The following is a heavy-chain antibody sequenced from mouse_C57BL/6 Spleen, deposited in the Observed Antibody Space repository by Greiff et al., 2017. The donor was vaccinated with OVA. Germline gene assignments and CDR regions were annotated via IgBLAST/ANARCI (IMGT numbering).Heavy chain of an antibody. CDR1: GYTFTSYW. CDR3: ARWTITTVVAMGDY. D-gene: IGHD1-1*01. V-gene: IGHV1-59*01. CDR2: IDPSDSYT. J-gene: IGHJ2*01. Sequence: VQLQQPGAELVRPGTSVKLSCKASGYTFTSYWMHWVKQRPGQGLEWIGVIDPSDSYTNYNQKFKGKANLTVDTSSSTAYMQLSSLTSEDSAVYYCARWTITTVVAMGDYWGQGTTLTVSS.